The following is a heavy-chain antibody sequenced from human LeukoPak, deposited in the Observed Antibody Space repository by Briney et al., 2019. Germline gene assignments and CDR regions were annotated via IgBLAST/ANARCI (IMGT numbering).Heavy chain of an antibody. D-gene: IGHD3-3*01. Sequence: GGSLRLSCAASGFTFSSYAMSWVRQAPGKGLEWVSAISGSGGSTYYADSVKGRFTISRDNSKNTLYLQMNSLRAEDTAVYYCAKGYYDFWSGYLWYFDYWGQGTLVTVPS. CDR1: GFTFSSYA. CDR2: ISGSGGST. CDR3: AKGYYDFWSGYLWYFDY. V-gene: IGHV3-23*01. J-gene: IGHJ4*02.